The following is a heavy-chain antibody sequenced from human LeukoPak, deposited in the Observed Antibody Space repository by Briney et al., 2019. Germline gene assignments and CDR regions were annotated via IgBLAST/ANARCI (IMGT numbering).Heavy chain of an antibody. CDR2: IYYSGST. D-gene: IGHD6-13*01. V-gene: IGHV4-39*07. CDR3: ARVIAAAGFDDY. Sequence: SETLSLTCTVSGGSISSSHSYWGWIRQPPGKGLEWIGNIYYSGSTYYSPSLKSRVTISVDTSNKFSLKLSSVTAADTAVYYCARVIAAAGFDDYWGQGTLVTVSS. CDR1: GGSISSSHSY. J-gene: IGHJ4*02.